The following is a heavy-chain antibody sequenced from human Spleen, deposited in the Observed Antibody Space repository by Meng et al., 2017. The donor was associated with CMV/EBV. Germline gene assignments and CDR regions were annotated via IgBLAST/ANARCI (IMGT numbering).Heavy chain of an antibody. CDR3: ASGASSWGFLNY. V-gene: IGHV3-30*02. Sequence: GESLKISCAASGFTFSSYGMHWVRQAPGKGLEWVAFIKYDGSGKYYADSVKGRFTISRDNSKNTLYVQMNSLRAEDTAVYYCASGASSWGFLNYWGQGTLVTVSS. J-gene: IGHJ4*02. CDR1: GFTFSSYG. CDR2: IKYDGSGK. D-gene: IGHD1-26*01.